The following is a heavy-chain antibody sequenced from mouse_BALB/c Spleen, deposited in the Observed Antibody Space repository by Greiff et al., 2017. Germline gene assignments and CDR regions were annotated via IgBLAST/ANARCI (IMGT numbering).Heavy chain of an antibody. V-gene: IGHV1-82*01. J-gene: IGHJ3*01. CDR1: GYAFSSSW. Sequence: QVQLKQSGPELVKPGASVKISCKASGYAFSSSWMNWVKQRPGQGLEWIGRIYPGDGDTNYNGKFKGKATLTADKSSSTAYMQLSSLTSVDSAVYFCAREWDGLAYWGQGTLVTVSA. D-gene: IGHD2-3*01. CDR3: AREWDGLAY. CDR2: IYPGDGDT.